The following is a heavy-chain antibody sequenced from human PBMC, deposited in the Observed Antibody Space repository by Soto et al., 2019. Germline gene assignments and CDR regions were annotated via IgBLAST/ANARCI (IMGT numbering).Heavy chain of an antibody. J-gene: IGHJ4*02. V-gene: IGHV3-23*01. CDR3: AKGARDLS. CDR1: GIAVSNYA. Sequence: LRRCGAAPGIAVSNYAMSWVRQAPGKGLEWVSGISVGGGSTYYADSVKGRCTISRDNCKSALYLQMNSLRVEDMAVYYWAKGARDLSWGQGTLVTVSS. CDR2: ISVGGGST.